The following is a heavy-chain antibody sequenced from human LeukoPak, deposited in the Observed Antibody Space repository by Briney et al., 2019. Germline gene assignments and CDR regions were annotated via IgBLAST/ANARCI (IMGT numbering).Heavy chain of an antibody. CDR3: ARVSGYDWESFYDY. CDR1: GGSISSYY. V-gene: IGHV4-59*01. Sequence: PSETLSLTCTVSGGSISSYYWSWIRQPPGKGLEWIGYIYYSGSTNYNPSLKSRVTISVKTSKNQFSLKLRSVTAADTAMYYCARVSGYDWESFYDYWGQGSLVTVSS. D-gene: IGHD5-12*01. J-gene: IGHJ4*02. CDR2: IYYSGST.